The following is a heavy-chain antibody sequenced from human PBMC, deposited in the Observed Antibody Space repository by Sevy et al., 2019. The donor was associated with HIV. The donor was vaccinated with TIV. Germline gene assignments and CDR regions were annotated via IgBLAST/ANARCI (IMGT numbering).Heavy chain of an antibody. V-gene: IGHV3-7*01. D-gene: IGHD3-16*01. CDR2: IKEDGSDK. CDR3: VKGMGGY. Sequence: GGSLRLSCAASGLTFSNSWMGWVRQAPGKGLEWVATIKEDGSDKYYVDSVKGRFIVSRDNTKNPVFLQMNSLRDEDKGVYYCVKGMGGYWGQGALVTVSS. CDR1: GLTFSNSW. J-gene: IGHJ4*02.